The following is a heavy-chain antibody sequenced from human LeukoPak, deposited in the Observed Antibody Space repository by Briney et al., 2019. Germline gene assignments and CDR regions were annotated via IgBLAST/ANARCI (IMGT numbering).Heavy chain of an antibody. J-gene: IGHJ5*02. Sequence: ASVKVSCKASGYTFTGYYMHWVRQAPGQGLEWMGWINPNSGGTNYAQKSQGRVTMTRDTSISTAYMELSRLRSDDTAVYYRARDRITKVRGVWNWFDPWGQGTLVTVSS. D-gene: IGHD3-10*01. CDR1: GYTFTGYY. CDR2: INPNSGGT. CDR3: ARDRITKVRGVWNWFDP. V-gene: IGHV1-2*02.